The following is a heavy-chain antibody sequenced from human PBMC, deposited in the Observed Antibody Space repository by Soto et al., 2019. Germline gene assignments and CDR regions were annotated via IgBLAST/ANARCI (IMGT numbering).Heavy chain of an antibody. CDR3: ARTTYGDYAVGYYMDG. D-gene: IGHD4-17*01. CDR1: GGSISSGGYY. CDR2: IYYSGST. J-gene: IGHJ6*03. Sequence: QVQLQESGPGLVKPSQTLSLTCTVSGGSISSGGYYWSWIRQHPGKGLEWIGYIYYSGSTYYNPSLKSRVTISVDTSKNQFSLKLSSVNAADTAVYYCARTTYGDYAVGYYMDGWGKGTTVTVSS. V-gene: IGHV4-31*03.